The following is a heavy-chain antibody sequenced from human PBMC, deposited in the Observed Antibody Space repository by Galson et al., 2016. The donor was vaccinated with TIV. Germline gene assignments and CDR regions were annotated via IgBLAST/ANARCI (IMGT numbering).Heavy chain of an antibody. J-gene: IGHJ4*02. Sequence: PALVKPTQTVTLTCTFSGFSLSSNGVGVGWIRQPPGKALEWLALIYWDDEKRYNPSLESRLSIIRDTSKNKVVLTLTNVDPVDTATYYCAHRRPLTCYFDFWGQGALVTVSS. V-gene: IGHV2-5*02. CDR3: AHRRPLTCYFDF. CDR2: IYWDDEK. CDR1: GFSLSSNGVG.